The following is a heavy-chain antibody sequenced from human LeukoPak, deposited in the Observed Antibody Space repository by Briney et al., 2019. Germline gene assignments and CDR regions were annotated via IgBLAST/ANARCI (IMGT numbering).Heavy chain of an antibody. J-gene: IGHJ4*02. Sequence: SETLSLTCTVSGGSISSYYWSWIRQPAGKGLEWIGRIHTSGSTNYNPSLKSRVTMSLDTSKNQFSLKLSSVTAADTAVYFCAIEYGGYRPLDSWGQGTLVTVSS. V-gene: IGHV4-4*07. CDR3: AIEYGGYRPLDS. CDR1: GGSISSYY. CDR2: IHTSGST. D-gene: IGHD3-16*02.